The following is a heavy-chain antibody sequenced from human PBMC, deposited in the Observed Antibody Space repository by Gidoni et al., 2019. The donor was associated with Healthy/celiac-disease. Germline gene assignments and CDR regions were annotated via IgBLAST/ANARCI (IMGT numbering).Heavy chain of an antibody. V-gene: IGHV4-59*01. CDR1: GGSISSYY. CDR2: IYYSGST. J-gene: IGHJ3*02. CDR3: ARDSPLFGHAFDI. D-gene: IGHD3-10*01. Sequence: QVQLQESGPGLVKPSETLSLTCTVSGGSISSYYWSWIRQPPGKGLEWIGYIYYSGSTNYNPSLKSRVTISVDTSKNQFSLKLSSVTAADTAVYYCARDSPLFGHAFDIWGQGTMVTVSS.